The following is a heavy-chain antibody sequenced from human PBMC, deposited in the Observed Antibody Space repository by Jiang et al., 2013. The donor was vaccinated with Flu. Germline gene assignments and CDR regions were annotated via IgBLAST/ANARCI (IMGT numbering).Heavy chain of an antibody. CDR2: ISWDTSNK. J-gene: IGHJ5*02. CDR3: AKGNGGA. CDR1: GFTFDDYA. D-gene: IGHD2-21*01. V-gene: IGHV3-9*01. Sequence: VQLLESGGDLVQPGRSLRLSCAASGFTFDDYAMHWVRQAPGKGLEWVSGISWDTSNKDYAVSVKGRFTISRDNAKNSLHLQMNSLRAEDTALYYCAKGNGGALGQGTLVTVSS.